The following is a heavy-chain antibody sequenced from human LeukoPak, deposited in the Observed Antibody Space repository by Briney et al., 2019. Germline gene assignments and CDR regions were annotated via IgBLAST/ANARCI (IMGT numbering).Heavy chain of an antibody. D-gene: IGHD2-2*01. CDR2: ISSSSSYI. Sequence: GGSLRLSCAASGFTFSIYSMNWVRQAPGKGLEWVSSISSSSSYIYYADSVKGRFTISRDNSKNTLYLEMNSLRIEDTAVYYCAKGTVGYCLSTSCYGSFDYWGQGTLVTVSS. CDR3: AKGTVGYCLSTSCYGSFDY. J-gene: IGHJ4*02. CDR1: GFTFSIYS. V-gene: IGHV3-21*01.